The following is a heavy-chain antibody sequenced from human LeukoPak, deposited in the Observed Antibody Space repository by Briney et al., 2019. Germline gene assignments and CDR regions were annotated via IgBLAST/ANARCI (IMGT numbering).Heavy chain of an antibody. D-gene: IGHD3-16*01. Sequence: GGSLRLSCAASGFTFSNAWMSWVRQAPGKGLEWVGRIKSKTDGGTIDYAPPVKGRFTISRDDSKTTLYLQMNNLKAEDTAVYYCAADSLMIPAQIDFWGQGTLVTVSP. CDR3: AADSLMIPAQIDF. CDR1: GFTFSNAW. CDR2: IKSKTDGGTI. J-gene: IGHJ4*02. V-gene: IGHV3-15*01.